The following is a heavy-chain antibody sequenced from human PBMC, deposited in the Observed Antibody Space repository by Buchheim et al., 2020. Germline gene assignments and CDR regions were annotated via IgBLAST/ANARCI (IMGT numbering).Heavy chain of an antibody. CDR1: GGSFSGYY. D-gene: IGHD5-18*01. J-gene: IGHJ4*02. V-gene: IGHV4-34*01. Sequence: QVQLQQWGAGLLKPSETLSLTCAVYGGSFSGYYWSWIRQPPGKGLEWIGEINHSGSTNYNPSLKSRVTISVDTSKNQFSLKLSSVTAADTAVYYCARGRPLHTAMPWRTTNYFDYWGQGTL. CDR2: INHSGST. CDR3: ARGRPLHTAMPWRTTNYFDY.